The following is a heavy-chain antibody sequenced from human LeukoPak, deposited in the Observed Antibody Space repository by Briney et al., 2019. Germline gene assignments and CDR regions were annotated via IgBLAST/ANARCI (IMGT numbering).Heavy chain of an antibody. J-gene: IGHJ5*02. CDR3: AREPTGPRPS. CDR1: GFTFSSYA. CDR2: ISYDGSNK. Sequence: GGSLRLSCAASGFTFSSYAMHWVRQAPGKGLEWVAVISYDGSNKYYADSVKGRFTISRDNSKNTLYLQMTSLRAEDTAVYYCAREPTGPRPSWGQGTLVTVSS. D-gene: IGHD3-9*01. V-gene: IGHV3-30*04.